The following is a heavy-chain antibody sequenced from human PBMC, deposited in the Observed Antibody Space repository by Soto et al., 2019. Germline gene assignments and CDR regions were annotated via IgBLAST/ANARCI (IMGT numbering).Heavy chain of an antibody. CDR1: GGSISSGGYS. CDR2: IYHSGST. Sequence: SETLSLTCAVSGGSISSGGYSWSWIRQPPGKGLEWIGYIYHSGSTYYNPSLKSRVTISVDRSKNQFPLKLSSVTAADTAVYYCARGWSSSGWTLNWFDPWGQGTLVTVSS. J-gene: IGHJ5*02. CDR3: ARGWSSSGWTLNWFDP. D-gene: IGHD6-19*01. V-gene: IGHV4-30-2*01.